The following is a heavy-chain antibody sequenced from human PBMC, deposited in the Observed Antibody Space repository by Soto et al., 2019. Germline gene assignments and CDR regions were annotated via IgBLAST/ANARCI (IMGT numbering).Heavy chain of an antibody. Sequence: QLQLVQSAAEVKKPGASVRVSCKAYGYPFIKYGISWIRQAPEQGLEWMGWIKVDSGYTNYAQKFHGRVTMTADTSSDTAVMELRSLRLDDTAVYFCATSYDTGFDPWGQGTLVSVSS. CDR2: IKVDSGYT. V-gene: IGHV1-18*04. D-gene: IGHD3-9*01. J-gene: IGHJ5*02. CDR3: ATSYDTGFDP. CDR1: GYPFIKYG.